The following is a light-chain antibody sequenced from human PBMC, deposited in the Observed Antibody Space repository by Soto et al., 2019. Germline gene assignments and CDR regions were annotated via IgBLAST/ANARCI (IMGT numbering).Light chain of an antibody. Sequence: QTVVTQPPSVSGAPGQRVTISCTGSSSNIGAGYDVQWYQQLPGTAPKLLIYGNSNRPSGVPDRFSGSKSGTSAFLAITGLQAEDEADYYCQSYDSSLSGYVFGTGTKLTVL. CDR1: SSNIGAGYD. CDR3: QSYDSSLSGYV. V-gene: IGLV1-40*01. CDR2: GNS. J-gene: IGLJ1*01.